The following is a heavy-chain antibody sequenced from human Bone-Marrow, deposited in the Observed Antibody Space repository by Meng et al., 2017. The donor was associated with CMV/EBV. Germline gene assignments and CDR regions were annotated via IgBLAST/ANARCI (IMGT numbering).Heavy chain of an antibody. D-gene: IGHD5-18*01. CDR2: IRYDGGNK. V-gene: IGHV3-30*02. CDR1: GFTFSSYG. J-gene: IGHJ6*01. CDR3: ARGDTAMVSPDYYYGMDV. Sequence: GESLKISCAASGFTFSSYGMHWVRQSPGKGLELVAFIRYDGGNKYYADSVKGRFTISRDNSKNTLYLQMNSLRAEDTAVYYCARGDTAMVSPDYYYGMDVWGQGTTVTVSS.